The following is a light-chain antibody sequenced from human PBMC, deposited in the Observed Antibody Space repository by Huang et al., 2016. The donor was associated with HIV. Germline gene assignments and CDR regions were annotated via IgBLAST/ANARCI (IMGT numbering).Light chain of an antibody. CDR1: QGISSY. CDR2: TTS. Sequence: IQLTQSPSSLSASVGDRVTITCRASQGISSYLAWYQQKPGKAPELLIYTTSTLQRGVPSRFSGGGSGRDFTLTISSLQPEDFATYYCQQLDSYPPFTFGPGTKVDIK. CDR3: QQLDSYPPFT. J-gene: IGKJ3*01. V-gene: IGKV1-9*01.